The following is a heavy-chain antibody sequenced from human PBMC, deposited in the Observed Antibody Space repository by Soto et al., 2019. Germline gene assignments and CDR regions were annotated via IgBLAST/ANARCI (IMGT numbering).Heavy chain of an antibody. V-gene: IGHV3-30*03. CDR3: ARSPQPTRGIHWYFDV. CDR1: GFTFNNYG. Sequence: QVQLVESGGGVVQPGRSLRLSCAASGFTFNNYGMHWVRQAPGKGLEWVAAISYEGVNKYYVDSVKGRFIISRDNSKNTPYVQMNSLRPEDTAVYYCARSPQPTRGIHWYFDVWGRGTLVTVSS. J-gene: IGHJ2*01. CDR2: ISYEGVNK. D-gene: IGHD1-26*01.